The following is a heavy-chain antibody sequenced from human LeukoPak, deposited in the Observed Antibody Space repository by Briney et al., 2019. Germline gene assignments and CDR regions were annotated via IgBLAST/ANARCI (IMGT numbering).Heavy chain of an antibody. Sequence: GGSLRLSCAASGFTFSSYAMSWVRQAPGKGLEWVSAISGGGGTTYYADSVKGRFTISRDNSKNTLFLQMNSLRAEDTAIYYCAKDMGYCSSATCYGLDYWGQGTLVTVSS. CDR3: AKDMGYCSSATCYGLDY. V-gene: IGHV3-23*01. J-gene: IGHJ4*02. CDR2: ISGGGGTT. CDR1: GFTFSSYA. D-gene: IGHD2-2*01.